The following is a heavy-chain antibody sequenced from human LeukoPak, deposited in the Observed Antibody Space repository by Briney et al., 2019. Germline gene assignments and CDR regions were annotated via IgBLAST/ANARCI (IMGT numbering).Heavy chain of an antibody. CDR1: GGSISSSDYY. V-gene: IGHV4-39*07. CDR3: ARIGHEDYYFDY. J-gene: IGHJ4*02. Sequence: SETLSLTCTVSGGSISSSDYYWAWIRQPPGKGLEWIGNIYYAGNNYYSPSLKSRVAISLDTSKNQFSLKLSSVTAADTAVYYCARIGHEDYYFDYWGQGTLVTVSS. CDR2: IYYAGNN.